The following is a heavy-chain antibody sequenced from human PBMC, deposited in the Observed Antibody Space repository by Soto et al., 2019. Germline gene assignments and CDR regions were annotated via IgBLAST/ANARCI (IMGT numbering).Heavy chain of an antibody. CDR3: ASKRYAAGTTWIYY. J-gene: IGHJ4*02. CDR1: GFTFSSYA. CDR2: ISYDGSNK. Sequence: QVQLVESGGGVVQPGRSLRLSCAASGFTFSSYAMHWVRQAPGKGLEWVAVISYDGSNKYYADSVKGRFTISRDTSKNTLYLQMNSLTAEDTAVYYCASKRYAAGTTWIYYWGQGTLVTVSS. D-gene: IGHD1-1*01. V-gene: IGHV3-30-3*01.